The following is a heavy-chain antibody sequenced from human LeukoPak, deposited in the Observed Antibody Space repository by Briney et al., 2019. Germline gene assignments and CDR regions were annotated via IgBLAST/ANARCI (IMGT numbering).Heavy chain of an antibody. CDR1: GFTFSSYA. CDR3: ARDYDSSGYPDCYFDY. J-gene: IGHJ4*02. D-gene: IGHD3-22*01. Sequence: GGSLRLSCAASGFTFSSYAMHWVRRAPGKGLEWVPVISYDGSNKYYADSVKGRFTISRDNSKNTLYLQMNSLRAEDTAVYYCARDYDSSGYPDCYFDYWGQGTLVTVSS. CDR2: ISYDGSNK. V-gene: IGHV3-30-3*01.